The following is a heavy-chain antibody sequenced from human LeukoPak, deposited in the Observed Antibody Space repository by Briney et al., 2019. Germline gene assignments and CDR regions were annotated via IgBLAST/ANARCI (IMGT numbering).Heavy chain of an antibody. Sequence: PSESLSLTCAVSGGSISSGGYSWSWIRQPPGKGLEWIGYIYYIGSTNYSPSLKSRATISLDTSKNQFSLKLSSVTAADTAVYYCASKSSDHGELRFDYWGQGALVTVSS. D-gene: IGHD4-17*01. CDR3: ASKSSDHGELRFDY. J-gene: IGHJ4*02. V-gene: IGHV4-61*08. CDR2: IYYIGST. CDR1: GGSISSGGYS.